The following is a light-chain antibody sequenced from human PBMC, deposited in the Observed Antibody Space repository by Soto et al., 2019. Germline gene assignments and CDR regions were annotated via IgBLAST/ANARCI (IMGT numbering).Light chain of an antibody. J-gene: IGKJ1*01. Sequence: IQVTQSPSSLSSSVGDRVTLTCRASQGIGNSLAWYQQTAGRVPKLLMHSASNLLSGVPSRFSGSGSGTDFTLTISSLQPEDVATYYCQKYDSAPWTFGQGTKVEIK. CDR3: QKYDSAPWT. CDR2: SAS. CDR1: QGIGNS. V-gene: IGKV1-27*01.